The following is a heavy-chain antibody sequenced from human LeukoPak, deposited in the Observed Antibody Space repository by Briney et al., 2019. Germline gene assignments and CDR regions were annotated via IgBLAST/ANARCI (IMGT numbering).Heavy chain of an antibody. CDR1: GFTFSSYG. CDR2: ISGSGGST. V-gene: IGHV3-23*01. D-gene: IGHD3-3*01. CDR3: AKGLRFLEWLPQNWFDP. Sequence: GGSLRLSCAASGFTFSSYGMHWVRQAPGKGLEWVSAISGSGGSTYYADSVKGRFTISRDNSKNTLYLQMNSLRAEDTAVYYCAKGLRFLEWLPQNWFDPWGQGTLVTVSS. J-gene: IGHJ5*02.